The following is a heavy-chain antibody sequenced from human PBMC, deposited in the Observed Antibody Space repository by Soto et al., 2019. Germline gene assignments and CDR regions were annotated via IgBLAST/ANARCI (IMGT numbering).Heavy chain of an antibody. CDR1: GFTFGTAW. V-gene: IGHV3-15*07. CDR3: TTDSLCTMILVRFEV. J-gene: IGHJ3*01. D-gene: IGHD3-22*01. Sequence: GGSLRLSCAASGFTFGTAWINWVRQAPGKGLEWVGRIKSKINGGTTDFAASVKGRSAISRDDSTDMVYLQMNSLKPEDTAMYYCTTDSLCTMILVRFEVWGHGTLVYVAS. CDR2: IKSKINGGTT.